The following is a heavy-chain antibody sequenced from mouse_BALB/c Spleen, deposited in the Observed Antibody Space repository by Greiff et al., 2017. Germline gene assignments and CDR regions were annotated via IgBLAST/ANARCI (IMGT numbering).Heavy chain of an antibody. Sequence: QVQLKESGPGLVAPSQSLSITCTVSGFSLTGYGVNWVRQPPGKGLEWLGMICGDGSTDYNSALKYSMSISKDNSKSQVILKMNSLQTDDAATCYYDREEYGNYYWGQGTLVTVSA. D-gene: IGHD2-1*01. CDR1: GFSLTGYG. CDR2: ICGDGST. V-gene: IGHV2-6-7*01. J-gene: IGHJ3*01. CDR3: DREEYGNYY.